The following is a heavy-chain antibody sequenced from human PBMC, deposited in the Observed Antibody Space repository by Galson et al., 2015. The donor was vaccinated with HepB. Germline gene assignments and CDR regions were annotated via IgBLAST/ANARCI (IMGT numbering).Heavy chain of an antibody. CDR2: TSGSGGST. D-gene: IGHD5-24*01. CDR1: GFTFSRYG. CDR3: AIAYEMDTLFLGYDAFDI. J-gene: IGHJ3*02. V-gene: IGHV3-23*01. Sequence: SLRLSCAVSGFTFSRYGMSWVRQAPGRGLEWVSGTSGSGGSTYYADSVKGRFTISRDKSKNTLHLQMNSLGADDTAVYYCAIAYEMDTLFLGYDAFDIRGQGTMVTVSS.